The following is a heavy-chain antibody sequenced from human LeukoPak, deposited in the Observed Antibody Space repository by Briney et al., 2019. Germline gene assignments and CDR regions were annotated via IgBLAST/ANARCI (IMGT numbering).Heavy chain of an antibody. V-gene: IGHV4-39*07. J-gene: IGHJ4*02. Sequence: SETLSLTCTVSGGSISSSSYYWGWIRQPPGKGLEWIGSIYYSGSTYYNPSLKSRVTISVDTSKNQFSLKLSSVTAADTAVYYCARGRSYTYYDFWSGYLNLYYFDYWGQGTLVTVSS. CDR2: IYYSGST. D-gene: IGHD3-3*01. CDR3: ARGRSYTYYDFWSGYLNLYYFDY. CDR1: GGSISSSSYY.